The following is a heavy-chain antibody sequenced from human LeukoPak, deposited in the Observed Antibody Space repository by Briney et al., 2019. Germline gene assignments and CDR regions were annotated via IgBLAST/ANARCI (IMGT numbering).Heavy chain of an antibody. CDR1: GYTFTSYA. J-gene: IGHJ5*02. D-gene: IGHD2-8*01. CDR3: ARDLCSNGVCQNWFDP. V-gene: IGHV1-3*03. Sequence: ASVKVSCKASGYTFTSYAMYWVRQAPGQRLEWMGWINAGNGNTKYSQEFQDRVTITRDTSASTAYMELSSLRSEDMDVYYCARDLCSNGVCQNWFDPWGQGTLVTVSS. CDR2: INAGNGNT.